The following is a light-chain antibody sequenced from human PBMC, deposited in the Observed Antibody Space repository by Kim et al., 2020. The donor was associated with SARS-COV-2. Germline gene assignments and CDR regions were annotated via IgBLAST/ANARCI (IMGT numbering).Light chain of an antibody. CDR3: QSYDSTNHGV. J-gene: IGLJ2*01. V-gene: IGLV6-57*04. CDR2: EDI. CDR1: SGRIASNF. Sequence: NFMLTQPHSVSESPGKTVTISCTRSSGRIASNFVQWYQQRPGSAPTTVIYEDILRPSGVPDRFSGSIDRSSNSASLIISGLKTEDEADYHCQSYDSTNHGVFGGGTQLTVL.